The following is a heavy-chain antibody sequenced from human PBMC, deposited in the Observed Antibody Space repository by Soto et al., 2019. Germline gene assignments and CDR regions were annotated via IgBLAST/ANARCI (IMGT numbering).Heavy chain of an antibody. Sequence: QVQPVESGGGLVKPGGSLRLSCAASGFTFSDYYMSWIRQAPGKGLQWVSYTSGSSSYTNYADSVKGRFTISRDNAKNSLYLQMNSLRAEDTAVYYCARERDGMDVWGQGTTVTVSS. CDR2: TSGSSSYT. J-gene: IGHJ6*02. CDR1: GFTFSDYY. V-gene: IGHV3-11*05. CDR3: ARERDGMDV.